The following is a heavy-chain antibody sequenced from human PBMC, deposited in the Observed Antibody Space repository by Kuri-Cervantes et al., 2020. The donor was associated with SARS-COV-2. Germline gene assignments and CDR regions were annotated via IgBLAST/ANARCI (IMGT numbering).Heavy chain of an antibody. J-gene: IGHJ5*02. Sequence: GESLKISCAASGFTFSSYSMNWVRQAPGKGLDWVSYIISSSSTIYYAESVKGRFTISRDNAKNSMYLKRNSLRDEDTAVYYCARELGLTTVNWFDPWGQGTLVTVSS. CDR3: ARELGLTTVNWFDP. D-gene: IGHD4-17*01. V-gene: IGHV3-48*02. CDR1: GFTFSSYS. CDR2: IISSSSTI.